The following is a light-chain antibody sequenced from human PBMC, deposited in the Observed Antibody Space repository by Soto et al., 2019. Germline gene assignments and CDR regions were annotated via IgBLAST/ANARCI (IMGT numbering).Light chain of an antibody. CDR2: KAS. V-gene: IGKV1-5*03. CDR1: DNIDTW. CDR3: QQNHIWPPWT. Sequence: DIKMTQSPPTSSASVGVSVAITCRASDNIDTWVAWYQQKTGEAPKLLIYKASKLENGASTRADGIPARFTGGGAGTEFTLTISSLQSEDIVLYYCQQNHIWPPWTSGQGTKL. J-gene: IGKJ1*01.